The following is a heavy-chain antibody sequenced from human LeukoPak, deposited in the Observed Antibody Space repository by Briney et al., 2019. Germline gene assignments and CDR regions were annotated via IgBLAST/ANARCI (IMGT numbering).Heavy chain of an antibody. CDR1: GGSISSGSYY. CDR3: ASQDYYGSGSYYRSNAFDI. J-gene: IGHJ3*02. Sequence: SQTLSLTCTVSGGSISSGSYYWSWIRQPPGKGLEWIGYIYYSGSTNYNPSLKSRVTISVDTSKNQFSLKLSSVTAADTAVYYCASQDYYGSGSYYRSNAFDIWGQGTMVTVSS. V-gene: IGHV4-61*01. D-gene: IGHD3-10*01. CDR2: IYYSGST.